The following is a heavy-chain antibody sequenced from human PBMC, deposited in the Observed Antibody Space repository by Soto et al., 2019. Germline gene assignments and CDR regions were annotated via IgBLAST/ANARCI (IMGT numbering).Heavy chain of an antibody. V-gene: IGHV3-30*18. CDR2: ISYDGSNK. CDR3: AKGYYDSSGSYGMDV. D-gene: IGHD3-22*01. J-gene: IGHJ6*02. CDR1: GFTFSSYG. Sequence: GRSLRLSCAASGFTFSSYGMHWVRQAPGKGLEWVAVISYDGSNKYQADSVKGRFTISRDNSKNTLYLQMNSLRAEDTAVYYCAKGYYDSSGSYGMDVWGQGTTVTVSS.